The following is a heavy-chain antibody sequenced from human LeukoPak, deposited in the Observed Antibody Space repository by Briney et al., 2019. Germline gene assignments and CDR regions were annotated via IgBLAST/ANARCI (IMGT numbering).Heavy chain of an antibody. Sequence: SETLSLTCGVSGGSLSSGNWWSWVRQPPGKGLEWIGEIFHSGSTNFNPSLKSRVTISIDKSKNQFSLEVTSVTAADTAVYYCARNAAYNLDYWGQGILVTVSS. CDR2: IFHSGST. CDR1: GGSLSSGNW. CDR3: ARNAAYNLDY. D-gene: IGHD1-14*01. V-gene: IGHV4-4*02. J-gene: IGHJ4*02.